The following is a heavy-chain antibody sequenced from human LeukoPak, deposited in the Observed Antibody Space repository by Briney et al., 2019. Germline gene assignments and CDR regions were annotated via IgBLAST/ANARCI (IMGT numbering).Heavy chain of an antibody. D-gene: IGHD3-3*01. J-gene: IGHJ6*03. CDR1: VDTFTTYD. V-gene: IGHV1-8*01. CDR3: ARAVTIFDYYYMDV. Sequence: ASVNVSCKASVDTFTTYDINWVRQATGQGPEWMGWMNPNSGNTFYEPKLQGRVTMTRDTSISTAYLELRSLRSEDTAVYYCARAVTIFDYYYMDVWGKGTTVTVSS. CDR2: MNPNSGNT.